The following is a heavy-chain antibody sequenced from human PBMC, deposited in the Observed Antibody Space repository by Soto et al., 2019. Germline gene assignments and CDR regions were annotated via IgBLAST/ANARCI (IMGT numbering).Heavy chain of an antibody. CDR1: GYTFTRYN. CDR2: INPFDGSR. CDR3: SRVDPGETSPFDH. V-gene: IGHV1-46*03. D-gene: IGHD3-10*01. J-gene: IGHJ4*02. Sequence: GASVKVSCKTPGYTFTRYNIHWVRQAPGQGLEWMGWINPFDGSRMFAQSFQGRVTMTRDTSTSTVYMEVSSLRSEDTAVYYCSRVDPGETSPFDHWGQGTLVTVSS.